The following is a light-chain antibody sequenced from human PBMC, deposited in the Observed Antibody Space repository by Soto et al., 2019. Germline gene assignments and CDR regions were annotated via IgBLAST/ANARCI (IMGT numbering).Light chain of an antibody. CDR3: SSYTSSSTYV. V-gene: IGLV2-14*01. Sequence: QSVLTQPASVSGSPGQSITISCTGTSSDVGGYNYVSWYQQHPGKAPKLMIYEVSNRPSGVSNRFSGSKSGNTASLTISGLQAEDEADYYFSSYTSSSTYVFGTGTKLPVL. J-gene: IGLJ1*01. CDR2: EVS. CDR1: SSDVGGYNY.